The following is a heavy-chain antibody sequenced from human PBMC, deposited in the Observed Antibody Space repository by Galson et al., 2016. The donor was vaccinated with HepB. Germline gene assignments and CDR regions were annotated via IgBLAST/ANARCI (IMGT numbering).Heavy chain of an antibody. CDR3: TKVGLFGDYYYHGMDV. J-gene: IGHJ6*02. Sequence: SLRLSCAASGFTFGDFAMSWVRQAPGKGLEWVGFIRTTVYGGTTQYAAAVKGRFTVSRDDSKSIAYLQMSSLKTEDTAVYYFTKVGLFGDYYYHGMDVWGQGTAVTVSS. CDR1: GFTFGDFA. V-gene: IGHV3-49*04. CDR2: IRTTVYGGTT. D-gene: IGHD3-16*01.